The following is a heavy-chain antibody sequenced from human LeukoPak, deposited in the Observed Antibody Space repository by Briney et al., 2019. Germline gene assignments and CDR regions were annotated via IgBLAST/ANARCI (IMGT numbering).Heavy chain of an antibody. D-gene: IGHD3-10*01. V-gene: IGHV3-23*01. CDR2: VSGSGGST. J-gene: IGHJ4*02. CDR3: ARASKKGGSGSYYLYYFDY. CDR1: GFTFSNYA. Sequence: GALRLSCAASGFTFSNYAMSWVRQAPGKGLEWVSVVSGSGGSTYYADSVKGRFTISRDNAKNSLYLQMNSLRAEDTAVYYCARASKKGGSGSYYLYYFDYWGQGTLVTVSS.